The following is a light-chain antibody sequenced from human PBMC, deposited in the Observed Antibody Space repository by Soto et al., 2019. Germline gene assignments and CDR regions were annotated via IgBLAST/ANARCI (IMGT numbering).Light chain of an antibody. CDR3: KQYNIYSWP. Sequence: DIQMTQSPSTLSASVGDRVTITCRASQSISSWLAWYQQKPGKAPKLLIYDASSLESGVPSRFGGSGSGTEFTLTFSTLQPDDFATYYCKQYNIYSWPFGKGTKVDIK. V-gene: IGKV1-5*01. J-gene: IGKJ1*01. CDR2: DAS. CDR1: QSISSW.